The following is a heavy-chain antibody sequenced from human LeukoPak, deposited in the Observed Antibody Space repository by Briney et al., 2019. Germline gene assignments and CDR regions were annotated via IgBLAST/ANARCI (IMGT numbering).Heavy chain of an antibody. CDR2: ISSSSSTI. J-gene: IGHJ4*02. V-gene: IGHV3-48*01. Sequence: GGSLRLSCAASGFTFSTYSMNWLRQAPGKGLEWVSYISSSSSTIYYADSVKGRFTISRDNGKNSLYLQMNSLRAEDTAVYYCATEMGDYWGQGTLVTVSS. CDR3: ATEMGDY. CDR1: GFTFSTYS. D-gene: IGHD2-8*01.